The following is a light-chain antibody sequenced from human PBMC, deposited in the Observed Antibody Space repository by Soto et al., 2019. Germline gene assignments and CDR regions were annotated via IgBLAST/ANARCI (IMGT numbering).Light chain of an antibody. V-gene: IGKV1-5*03. CDR1: QSISSW. J-gene: IGKJ2*01. Sequence: DIQMTQSPSTLSASVGDRVTITCRASQSISSWLAWYQQKPGKAPKLLIYKASSLASGVPSRFSGSGSGTEFTLTISSLQPDDFAIYYCQQYNSYSPVTFGQGTKLEIK. CDR2: KAS. CDR3: QQYNSYSPVT.